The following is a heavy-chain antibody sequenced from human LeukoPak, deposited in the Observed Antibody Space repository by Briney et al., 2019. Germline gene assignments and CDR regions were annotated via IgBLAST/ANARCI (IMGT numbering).Heavy chain of an antibody. CDR3: ARDSARGYDFWSGYYSAIDI. D-gene: IGHD3-3*01. CDR2: IWYDGSNK. Sequence: SLRLSCAASGFTFSSYGMHWVRQAPGKGLEWVAVIWYDGSNKYYADSVKGRFTISRDNSKNTLYLQMNSLRAEDTAMYYCARDSARGYDFWSGYYSAIDIWGQGTMVTVSS. CDR1: GFTFSSYG. V-gene: IGHV3-33*01. J-gene: IGHJ3*02.